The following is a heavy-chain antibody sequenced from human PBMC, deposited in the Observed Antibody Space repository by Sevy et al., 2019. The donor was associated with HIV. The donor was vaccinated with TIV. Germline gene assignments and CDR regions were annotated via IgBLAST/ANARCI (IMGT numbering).Heavy chain of an antibody. Sequence: GGSLRLSCAASGFRFEDYGMHWVRRAPGKGLEWVSGIGWNSGGVGYAVSVKGRLTISRANAKNLRYLQMNSLTSEDTALYYCAKDLLPYGSGSYPLDYWGQGTVVTVSS. CDR3: AKDLLPYGSGSYPLDY. V-gene: IGHV3-9*01. CDR2: IGWNSGGV. J-gene: IGHJ4*02. CDR1: GFRFEDYG. D-gene: IGHD3-10*01.